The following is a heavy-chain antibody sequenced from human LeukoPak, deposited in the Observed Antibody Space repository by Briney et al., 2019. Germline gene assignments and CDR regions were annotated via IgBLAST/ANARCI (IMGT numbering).Heavy chain of an antibody. Sequence: GGSLRLLWAASGFTFSSYEKHWVAQAPGKGPEWDSYISSSGSTIYYADSVKGRFTISRDNAKNSLYLQMNSLRAEDTAVYYCARAAVLQYSSSFDYWGQGTLVTVSS. CDR2: ISSSGSTI. CDR3: ARAAVLQYSSSFDY. CDR1: GFTFSSYE. D-gene: IGHD6-13*01. V-gene: IGHV3-48*03. J-gene: IGHJ4*02.